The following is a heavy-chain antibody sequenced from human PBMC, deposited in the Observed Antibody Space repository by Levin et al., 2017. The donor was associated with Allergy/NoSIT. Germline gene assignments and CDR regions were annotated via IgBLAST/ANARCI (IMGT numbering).Heavy chain of an antibody. D-gene: IGHD3-16*02. CDR2: ISYDGSNK. CDR3: AKDRGDYVWGSYRISVLDV. Sequence: GGSLRLSCAASGFTFSSYGMHWVRQAPGKGLEWVAVISYDGSNKYYADSVKGRFTISRDNSKNTLYLQMNSLRAEDTAVYYCAKDRGDYVWGSYRISVLDVWGQGTTVTVSS. J-gene: IGHJ6*02. CDR1: GFTFSSYG. V-gene: IGHV3-30*18.